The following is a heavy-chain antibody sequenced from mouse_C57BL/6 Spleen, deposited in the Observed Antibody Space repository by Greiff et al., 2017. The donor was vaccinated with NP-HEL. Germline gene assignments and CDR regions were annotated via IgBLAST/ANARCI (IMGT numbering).Heavy chain of an antibody. CDR1: GYTFTSSW. V-gene: IGHV1-52*01. D-gene: IGHD1-1*02. Sequence: QVQLQQPGAELVRPGSSVKLSCKASGYTFTSSWMHWVKQRPIQGLEWIGNIDPSDSETHYNQKFKDKATLTVDKSSSTAYMQLSSLTSEDSAVDYCARKAMAHGNYFDYWGQGTTLTVSS. CDR3: ARKAMAHGNYFDY. CDR2: IDPSDSET. J-gene: IGHJ2*01.